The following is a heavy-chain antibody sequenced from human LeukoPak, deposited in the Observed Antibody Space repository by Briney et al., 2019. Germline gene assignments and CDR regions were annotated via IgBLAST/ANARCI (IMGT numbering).Heavy chain of an antibody. CDR1: GFTFSNYA. CDR3: AKTLTPVVAAAYFDY. J-gene: IGHJ4*02. V-gene: IGHV3-23*01. CDR2: ISGSGTNT. Sequence: GGSLRLSCAASGFTFSNYAMSWVRQAPGKGLEWVSVISGSGTNTYYVDSVKGRFTISRDNSKNTLYLQMNSLRAEDTAVYYCAKTLTPVVAAAYFDYWGQGILVTVSS. D-gene: IGHD2-15*01.